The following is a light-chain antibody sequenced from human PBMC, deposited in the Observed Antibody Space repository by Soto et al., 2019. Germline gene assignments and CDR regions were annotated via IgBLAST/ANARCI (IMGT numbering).Light chain of an antibody. J-gene: IGKJ1*01. CDR3: HQYNSYQT. CDR1: QSIGTW. CDR2: QAS. V-gene: IGKV1-5*03. Sequence: DIRMTQSPAALSSCLGDRVTINFRASQSIGTWLAWFQHKPGKAPKLLIYQASSLESGVPSRFSGSGSGTEFTLTISSLQRDDIAAYYCHQYNSYQTFGQGTKVDIK.